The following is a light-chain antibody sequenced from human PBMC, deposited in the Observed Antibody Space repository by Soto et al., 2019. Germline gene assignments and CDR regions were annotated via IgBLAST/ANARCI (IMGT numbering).Light chain of an antibody. V-gene: IGLV2-14*01. CDR2: EVN. Sequence: QSALTQPASASGSPGQSIAISCSGTSSDIGVYKSVSWYQHHPGKVPKLMIFEVNNRPSGVSNRFSGSKSGNTASLTISGLQAEDEADYYCSSYINTNTLVFAGGTKLTVL. J-gene: IGLJ2*01. CDR3: SSYINTNTLV. CDR1: SSDIGVYKS.